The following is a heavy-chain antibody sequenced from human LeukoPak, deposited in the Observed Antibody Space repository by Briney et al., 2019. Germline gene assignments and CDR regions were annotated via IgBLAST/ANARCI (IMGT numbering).Heavy chain of an antibody. CDR1: GYTFNGYY. D-gene: IGHD6-19*01. CDR3: AREAPGIAVDY. CDR2: INPSGGST. V-gene: IGHV1-46*02. J-gene: IGHJ4*02. Sequence: ASVKVSCKSSGYTFNGYYMHWVRQAPGQGLEWMGIINPSGGSTSYAQKFQGRVTMTRDTSTSTVYMELSSLRSEDTAVYYCAREAPGIAVDYWGQGTLVTVSS.